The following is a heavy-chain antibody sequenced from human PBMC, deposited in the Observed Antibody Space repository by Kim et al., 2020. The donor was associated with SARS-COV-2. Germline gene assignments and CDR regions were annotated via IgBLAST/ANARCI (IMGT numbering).Heavy chain of an antibody. CDR3: VGGHTRHYV. CDR2: IYSGDST. CDR1: GFKVSSNY. D-gene: IGHD3-16*01. Sequence: GGSLRLSCAASGFKVSSNYMSWVRQAPGKGLEWISIIYSGDSTYYADSVKSRFTISRDNSKNTLELRINSVRVEDTAVDYCVGGHTRHYVWGRGTLVTVSS. J-gene: IGHJ4*02. V-gene: IGHV3-53*01.